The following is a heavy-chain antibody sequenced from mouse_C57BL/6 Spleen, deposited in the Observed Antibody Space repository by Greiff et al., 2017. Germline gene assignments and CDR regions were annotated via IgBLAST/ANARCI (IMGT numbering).Heavy chain of an antibody. Sequence: VQLQQSGAELARPGASVKLSCKASGYTFTSYGISWVKQRTGQGLEWIGEIYPRSGNTYYNEKFKGKATLTADKSSSTAYMELSILTSEDTAVYFCARDYGSSLGVWGKGTTVTVAS. CDR1: GYTFTSYG. J-gene: IGHJ1*03. CDR3: ARDYGSSLGV. CDR2: IYPRSGNT. D-gene: IGHD1-1*01. V-gene: IGHV1-81*01.